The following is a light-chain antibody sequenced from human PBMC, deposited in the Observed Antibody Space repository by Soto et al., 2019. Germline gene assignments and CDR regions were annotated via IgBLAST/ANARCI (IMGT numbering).Light chain of an antibody. CDR2: EVT. CDR1: GSDIGNYNW. CDR3: SSYAAYSTLWV. Sequence: QSALTQPASVSGSPGQSITISCTGTGSDIGNYNWVSWYQQHPGKAPKLLIYEVTSRPSGVSNRFSGSKSGNAASLTISGLQAEDEAHYYCSSYAAYSTLWVVGGGTKLTVL. V-gene: IGLV2-14*01. J-gene: IGLJ3*02.